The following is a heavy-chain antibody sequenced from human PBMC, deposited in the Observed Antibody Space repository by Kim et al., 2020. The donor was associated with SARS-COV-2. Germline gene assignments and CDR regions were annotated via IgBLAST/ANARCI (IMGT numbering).Heavy chain of an antibody. Sequence: GGSLRLSCAASGFEFSFYGMHWVRQAPGKGLEWLALILKDGSSKYYADSVKGRFTISRDDSNNTLFLQMNNPRADDTALYFCARQQCTGGSCYSPHWGQGTLVTIAS. D-gene: IGHD2-15*01. CDR3: ARQQCTGGSCYSPH. CDR1: GFEFSFYG. V-gene: IGHV3-33*01. J-gene: IGHJ4*02. CDR2: ILKDGSSK.